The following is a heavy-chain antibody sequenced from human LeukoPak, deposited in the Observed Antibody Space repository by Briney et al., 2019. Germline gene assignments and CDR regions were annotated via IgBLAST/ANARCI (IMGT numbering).Heavy chain of an antibody. CDR2: IYYSGNT. CDR1: GGSVSSGSYY. Sequence: SETLSLICTVSGGSVSSGSYYWSWIRQPPGKGLEWIGYIYYSGNTDYNPSLKSRLTISVDTSENQLSLKLASVTAADTAVYYCARGGRIAPRNWFDPWGQGTLVTVSS. J-gene: IGHJ5*02. D-gene: IGHD6-6*01. V-gene: IGHV4-61*01. CDR3: ARGGRIAPRNWFDP.